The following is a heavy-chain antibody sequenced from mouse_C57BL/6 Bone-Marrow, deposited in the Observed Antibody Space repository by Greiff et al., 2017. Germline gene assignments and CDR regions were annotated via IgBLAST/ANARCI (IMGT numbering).Heavy chain of an antibody. Sequence: EVQLQESGPELVKPGASVKISCKASGYSFTGYYVNWVKQSPEKSLEWIGEINPSTGGTTYNQKFNAKATLTVDKSSSTAYMQLKSLTSEDSAVYYCAREGVDWYFDVWGTGTTVTVSS. J-gene: IGHJ1*03. D-gene: IGHD1-1*01. V-gene: IGHV1-42*01. CDR2: INPSTGGT. CDR1: GYSFTGYY. CDR3: AREGVDWYFDV.